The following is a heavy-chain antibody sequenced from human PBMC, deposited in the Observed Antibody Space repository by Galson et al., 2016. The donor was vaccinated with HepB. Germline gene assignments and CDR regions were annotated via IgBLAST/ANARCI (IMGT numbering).Heavy chain of an antibody. J-gene: IGHJ6*02. V-gene: IGHV3-49*03. CDR3: TRIQERYCSRTSFYANDDYYYYFGMDV. CDR2: IRSEAYGGTT. D-gene: IGHD2-2*01. CDR1: GFTFGDYA. Sequence: SLRLSCAASGFTFGDYAMSWFRQAPGKGLEWVGFIRSEAYGGTTEYAASVKVRFTISRDDSKSIAYLQMNSLKTEDTAVYYCTRIQERYCSRTSFYANDDYYYYFGMDVWGQGTTVTVSS.